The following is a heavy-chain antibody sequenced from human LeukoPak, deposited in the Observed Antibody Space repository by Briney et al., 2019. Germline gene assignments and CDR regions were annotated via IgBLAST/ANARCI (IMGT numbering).Heavy chain of an antibody. CDR2: ISGSGGST. CDR3: AKENYGDSTGGRFQH. CDR1: GFTFSSYG. D-gene: IGHD4-17*01. Sequence: GGSLRLSCAASGFTFSSYGMSWVRQAPGKGLEWVSVISGSGGSTYYADSVKGRFTISRDNSKNTLYLQMNSLRAEDTAIYYCAKENYGDSTGGRFQHWGQGTLVTVSS. V-gene: IGHV3-23*01. J-gene: IGHJ1*01.